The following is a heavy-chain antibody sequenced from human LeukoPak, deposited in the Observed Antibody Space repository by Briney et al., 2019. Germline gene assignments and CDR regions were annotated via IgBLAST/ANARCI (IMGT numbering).Heavy chain of an antibody. Sequence: GGSLRLSCAASGFTFSSYAMSWVRQAPGKGLEWVSAISGSGGSTYYADSVKGRFTISRDNSKNTLYLQMNSLRAEDTAVYYCAKENGVGEYYDSTYSPGAFDIWGQGTMVTVSS. J-gene: IGHJ3*02. D-gene: IGHD3-22*01. CDR1: GFTFSSYA. CDR3: AKENGVGEYYDSTYSPGAFDI. CDR2: ISGSGGST. V-gene: IGHV3-23*01.